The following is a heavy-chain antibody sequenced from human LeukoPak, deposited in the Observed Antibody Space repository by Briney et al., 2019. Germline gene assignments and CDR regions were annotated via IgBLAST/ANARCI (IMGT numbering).Heavy chain of an antibody. V-gene: IGHV3-74*01. Sequence: GGSLRLSCAASGFTFSSYWMHWVRQAPGKGLVWVSRINSDGSSTSYADSVKGRLTISRDNAKNSLYLQMNSLRVEDTAVYYCARVLSSSWGAYYYYGMDVWGRGTTVTVSS. CDR2: INSDGSST. D-gene: IGHD6-13*01. CDR3: ARVLSSSWGAYYYYGMDV. J-gene: IGHJ6*02. CDR1: GFTFSSYW.